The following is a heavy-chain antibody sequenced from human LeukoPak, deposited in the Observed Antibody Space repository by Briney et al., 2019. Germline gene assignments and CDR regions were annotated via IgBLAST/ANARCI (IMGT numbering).Heavy chain of an antibody. J-gene: IGHJ4*02. CDR2: ISAYNGNT. CDR3: ARDRAVAGTGILGDY. CDR1: XYTFTSYG. D-gene: IGHD6-19*01. V-gene: IGHV1-18*01. Sequence: VKVSCKASXYTFTSYGISWVRQAPGQGLEWMGWISAYNGNTNYAQKLQGGVTMTTDTSTSTAYMELRSLRSDDTAVYYCARDRAVAGTGILGDYWGQGTLVTVSS.